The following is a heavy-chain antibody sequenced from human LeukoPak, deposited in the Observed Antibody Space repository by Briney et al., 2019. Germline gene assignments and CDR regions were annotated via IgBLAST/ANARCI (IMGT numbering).Heavy chain of an antibody. Sequence: GGSLRLSCTASGFTFSSYAMHWVRQAPGKGLEWVAVISYDGSNKYYADSVKGRFTISRDNSKNTLYLQMNSLRAEDTAVYYCARVFTHSQQLVSRGEYFDYWGQGTLVTASS. D-gene: IGHD6-13*01. CDR3: ARVFTHSQQLVSRGEYFDY. CDR1: GFTFSSYA. J-gene: IGHJ4*02. CDR2: ISYDGSNK. V-gene: IGHV3-30*04.